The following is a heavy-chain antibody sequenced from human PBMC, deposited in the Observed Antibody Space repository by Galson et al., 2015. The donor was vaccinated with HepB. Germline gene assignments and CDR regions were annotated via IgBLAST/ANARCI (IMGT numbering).Heavy chain of an antibody. CDR3: AGDYEGIAGYFDY. CDR2: IIPIFGTA. Sequence: SVKVSCKVSGDTFSSYAIRWVRQAPGQGLEWMGGIIPIFGTADYAQKFQDRVTITADKSTSTAYMELSSLRSDDTAVYYCAGDYEGIAGYFDYWGQGTPVTVSS. D-gene: IGHD1-20*01. CDR1: GDTFSSYA. V-gene: IGHV1-69*06. J-gene: IGHJ4*02.